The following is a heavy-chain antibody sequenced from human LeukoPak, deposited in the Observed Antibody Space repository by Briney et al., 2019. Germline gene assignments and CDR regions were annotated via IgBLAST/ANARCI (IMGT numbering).Heavy chain of an antibody. CDR3: AGCGGRYFDGSIDY. CDR1: VYTFTSYG. V-gene: IGHV1-18*04. J-gene: IGHJ4*02. CDR2: ISAYNGNT. D-gene: IGHD3-9*01. Sequence: GASVKVSCKPSVYTFTSYGISWVRQAPGQGLEWMGWISAYNGNTNYAQKLHGRVTMTTDTSTSTAYMELSSLSCDEPAVNYCAGCGGRYFDGSIDYWGQGTLVTVSS.